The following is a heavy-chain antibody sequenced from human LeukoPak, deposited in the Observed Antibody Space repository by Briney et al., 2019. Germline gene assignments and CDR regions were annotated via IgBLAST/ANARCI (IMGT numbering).Heavy chain of an antibody. Sequence: ASVKVSCKASGYTFTSYYMHWVRQAPGQGLEWMGIINPSGGSTSYAQKFQGRVTMTRDTSTSTVYMELSSLRSEDTAVYYCASLWFGGNAEGGYWGQEPWSPSPQ. J-gene: IGHJ4*01. CDR2: INPSGGST. V-gene: IGHV1-46*01. CDR1: GYTFTSYY. D-gene: IGHD3-10*01. CDR3: ASLWFGGNAEGGY.